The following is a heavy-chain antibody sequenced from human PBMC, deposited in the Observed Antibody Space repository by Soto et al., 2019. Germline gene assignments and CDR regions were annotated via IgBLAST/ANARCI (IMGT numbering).Heavy chain of an antibody. CDR2: IYYSGIT. CDR1: GGSISSYY. V-gene: IGHV4-59*01. CDR3: AREAPPADFWSGYGFDY. Sequence: SETLALTGTVSGGSISSYYLSWIRQPPGKGLEWIVYIYYSGITNYNPSLKSRVTLSVDTSKNQFSLKLSSVTAADTAVYYCAREAPPADFWSGYGFDYWGQGTLVTVSS. D-gene: IGHD3-3*01. J-gene: IGHJ4*02.